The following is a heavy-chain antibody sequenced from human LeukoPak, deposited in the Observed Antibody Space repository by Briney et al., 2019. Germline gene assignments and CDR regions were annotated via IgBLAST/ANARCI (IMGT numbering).Heavy chain of an antibody. V-gene: IGHV1-8*01. Sequence: GASVKVSCKASGYTFTSYDINWVRQATGQGLEWMGWMNPNSGNTGYAQKFQVRVTMTRNTSISTAYMELSSLRSEDTAVYYCARAIAAAGADYWGQGTLVTVSS. J-gene: IGHJ4*02. D-gene: IGHD6-13*01. CDR2: MNPNSGNT. CDR3: ARAIAAAGADY. CDR1: GYTFTSYD.